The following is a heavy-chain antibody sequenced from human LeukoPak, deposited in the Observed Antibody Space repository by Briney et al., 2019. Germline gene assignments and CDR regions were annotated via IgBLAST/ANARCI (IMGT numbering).Heavy chain of an antibody. J-gene: IGHJ4*02. CDR3: ARGRIAVAGPFDY. CDR2: IYSGGST. CDR1: GFTVSSNY. Sequence: GGSLRLSCAASGFTVSSNYMNWARQAPGEGLEWVSVIYSGGSTYYADSVKGRFTISRDNSKNTLYLQMNSLRAEDTAVYYCARGRIAVAGPFDYWGQGTLVTVSS. V-gene: IGHV3-53*01. D-gene: IGHD6-19*01.